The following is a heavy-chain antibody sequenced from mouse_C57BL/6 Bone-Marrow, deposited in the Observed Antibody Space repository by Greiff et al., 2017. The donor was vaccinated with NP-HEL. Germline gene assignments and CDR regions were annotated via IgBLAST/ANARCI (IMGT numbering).Heavy chain of an antibody. CDR2: IDPSDSYT. Sequence: QVQLQQPGAELVKPGASVKLSCKASGYTFTSYWMQWVKQRPGQGLEWIGEIDPSDSYTNYNQKFKGMATLTVDTSSSTAYMQLSSLTSEDSAVYYCASSITTVVATRFAYWGQGTLVTVSA. CDR3: ASSITTVVATRFAY. V-gene: IGHV1-50*01. J-gene: IGHJ3*01. D-gene: IGHD1-1*01. CDR1: GYTFTSYW.